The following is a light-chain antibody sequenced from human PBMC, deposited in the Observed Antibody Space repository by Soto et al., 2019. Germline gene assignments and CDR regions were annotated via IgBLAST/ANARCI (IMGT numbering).Light chain of an antibody. Sequence: DIQMTQSPSSLSASVGDRVTVTCQASQDISDYLNWYQQKPGKAPKLLISDASNLETGVPSRFSGSGSGTDFTLPISSLQPEDIAAYFWQQCDDLPLPFGGGTKVEI. J-gene: IGKJ4*01. V-gene: IGKV1-33*01. CDR1: QDISDY. CDR2: DAS. CDR3: QQCDDLPLP.